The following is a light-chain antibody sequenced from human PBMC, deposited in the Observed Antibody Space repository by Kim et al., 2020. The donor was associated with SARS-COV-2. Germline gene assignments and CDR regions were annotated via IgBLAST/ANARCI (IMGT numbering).Light chain of an antibody. V-gene: IGLV1-36*01. J-gene: IGLJ3*02. CDR1: SSNIGRNA. CDR2: FDD. Sequence: QSVLTQPPSVSEAPRQRVTISCSGSSSNIGRNAVNWYQQLPGKAPKLLIYFDDLLPSWVSDRFSGSKSGTSASLAISGLQSEDEADYYCAAWDDSLNGWVFGGGTKLTVL. CDR3: AAWDDSLNGWV.